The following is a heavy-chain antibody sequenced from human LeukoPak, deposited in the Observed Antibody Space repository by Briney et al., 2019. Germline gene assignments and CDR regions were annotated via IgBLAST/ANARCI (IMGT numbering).Heavy chain of an antibody. Sequence: SETLSLTCAVYGGSFSGYYWSWLRQPPGKGLEWIGEINHSGSTNYNPSLKSRVTISVDTSKNQFSLKLSSVTAADTAVYYCARSKGGRGFDPWGQGTLVTVSS. CDR2: INHSGST. J-gene: IGHJ5*02. V-gene: IGHV4-34*01. CDR1: GGSFSGYY. D-gene: IGHD3-16*01. CDR3: ARSKGGRGFDP.